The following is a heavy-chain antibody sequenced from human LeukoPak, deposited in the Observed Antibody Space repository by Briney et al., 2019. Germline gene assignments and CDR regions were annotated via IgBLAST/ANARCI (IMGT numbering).Heavy chain of an antibody. CDR1: GGTFRNYA. Sequence: GASVKVSCKASGGTFRNYAISWVRQAPGQGLEFMGGITPIYETTNYAQKLQGRVTITADKSTSTAYMDLSSLTSEDTAVYYCAASALGVYGYYDYYYYMDVWGTGTTVTVSS. J-gene: IGHJ6*03. CDR2: ITPIYETT. V-gene: IGHV1-69*06. CDR3: AASALGVYGYYDYYYYMDV. D-gene: IGHD5-18*01.